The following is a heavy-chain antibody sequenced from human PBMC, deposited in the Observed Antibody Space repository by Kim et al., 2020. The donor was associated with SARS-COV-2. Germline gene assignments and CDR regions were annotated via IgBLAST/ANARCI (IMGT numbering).Heavy chain of an antibody. CDR3: AKDYDILRRGYYYNYGMDV. CDR1: GFTFSSYA. V-gene: IGHV3-23*01. J-gene: IGHJ6*02. CDR2: ISGSGGST. D-gene: IGHD3-9*01. Sequence: VGSLRLSCAASGFTFSSYAMNWVRQAPGKGLEWVSTISGSGGSTYYADSVKGRFTISRDNSKNTLYLQMNSLRAEDTAVYYCAKDYDILRRGYYYNYGMDVWGQGTTVTVAS.